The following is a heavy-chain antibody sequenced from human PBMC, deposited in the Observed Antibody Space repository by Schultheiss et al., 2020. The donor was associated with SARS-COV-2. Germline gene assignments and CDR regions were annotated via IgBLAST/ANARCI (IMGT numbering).Heavy chain of an antibody. D-gene: IGHD6-13*01. Sequence: SETLSLTCTVSGGSIGSGDHYWSWIRQPPGKGLEWIGNIFYSGSTNYNPSLKSRVTISVDTSKNQFSLKLSSVTAADTAVYYCARIIADPYYFDYWGQGTLVTVSS. J-gene: IGHJ4*02. V-gene: IGHV4-39*07. CDR2: IFYSGST. CDR1: GGSIGSGDHY. CDR3: ARIIADPYYFDY.